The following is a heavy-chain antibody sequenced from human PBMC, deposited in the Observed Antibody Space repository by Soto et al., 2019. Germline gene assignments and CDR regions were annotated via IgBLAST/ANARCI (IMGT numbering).Heavy chain of an antibody. CDR1: GESISSSSYY. Sequence: PSETLSLTCIVSGESISSSSYYWGWIRHPPGKGLEWIGSIYYSGRTYYNPSFKSRVTISIDTSKNQFSLKLSSVTATDTAVYYCARQRTTVVTQAYFDHWGQGALVTV. D-gene: IGHD2-21*02. V-gene: IGHV4-39*01. CDR3: ARQRTTVVTQAYFDH. J-gene: IGHJ4*02. CDR2: IYYSGRT.